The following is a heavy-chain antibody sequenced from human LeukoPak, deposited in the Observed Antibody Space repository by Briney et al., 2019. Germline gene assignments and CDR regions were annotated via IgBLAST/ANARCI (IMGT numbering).Heavy chain of an antibody. D-gene: IGHD3-22*01. J-gene: IGHJ6*02. V-gene: IGHV1-69*04. Sequence: SVKVSCKASGGTFSSYAISWVRQAPGQGLEWMGRIIPILGIANYAQKFQGRVTITADKSTSTAYMELSSLRSEDTAVYYCARSVVVVVITNYGMDVWGQGTTVTVSS. CDR1: GGTFSSYA. CDR2: IIPILGIA. CDR3: ARSVVVVVITNYGMDV.